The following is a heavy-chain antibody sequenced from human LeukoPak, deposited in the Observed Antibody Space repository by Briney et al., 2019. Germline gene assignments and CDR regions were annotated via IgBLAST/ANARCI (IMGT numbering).Heavy chain of an antibody. CDR1: GFTLSSYC. J-gene: IGHJ3*02. CDR3: AKDTGLITRTIPKDAFDI. Sequence: GGSLRLSCTASGFTLSSYCMCWVRQAPGKGLEWVSDISGSGGNTYYADSVKGRFTISRDNSKNTLYLQMNSLRAEDTAVYYCAKDTGLITRTIPKDAFDIWGQGTMVTVSS. V-gene: IGHV3-23*01. D-gene: IGHD1/OR15-1a*01. CDR2: ISGSGGNT.